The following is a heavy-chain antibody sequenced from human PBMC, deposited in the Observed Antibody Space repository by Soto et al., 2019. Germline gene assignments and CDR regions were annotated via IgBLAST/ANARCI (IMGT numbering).Heavy chain of an antibody. CDR3: ARDHRYCSGSSCRPYYYYYGMDV. V-gene: IGHV3-21*01. D-gene: IGHD2-15*01. CDR1: GFTFSSYS. J-gene: IGHJ6*02. Sequence: PGGSLRLSCAASGFTFSSYSMNWVRQAPGRGLEWVAAISGTSDYIYYEDSVKGRFTISRDNAKTSLYIQMNSLRAEDTAVYYCARDHRYCSGSSCRPYYYYYGMDVWGQGTTVTVSS. CDR2: ISGTSDYI.